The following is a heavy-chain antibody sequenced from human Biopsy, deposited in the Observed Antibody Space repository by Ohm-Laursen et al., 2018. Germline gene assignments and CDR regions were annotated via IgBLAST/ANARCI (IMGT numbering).Heavy chain of an antibody. Sequence: ASVKVSCKASGYTFTSYDINWVRQATGQGLEWMGWMNPNSGNTDYAQKFQGRVTMTRNTSISTAYMELNSLRSEDTAVYYCARDGEAKYCKHGVCPSDFWGQGTLVTVSS. CDR1: GYTFTSYD. CDR2: MNPNSGNT. V-gene: IGHV1-8*01. CDR3: ARDGEAKYCKHGVCPSDF. D-gene: IGHD2-8*01. J-gene: IGHJ4*02.